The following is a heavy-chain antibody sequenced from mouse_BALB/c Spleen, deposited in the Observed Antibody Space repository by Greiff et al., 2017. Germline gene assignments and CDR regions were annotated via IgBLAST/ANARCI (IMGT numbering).Heavy chain of an antibody. CDR1: GFSLTSYG. J-gene: IGHJ3*01. Sequence: QVQLKQSGPGLVQPSQSLSITCTVSGFSLTSYGVHWVRQSPGKGLEWLGVIWSGGSTDYNAAFISRLSISKDNSKSQVFFKMNSLQANDTAIYYCARNYYGSSYVLAYWGQGTLVTVSA. CDR3: ARNYYGSSYVLAY. D-gene: IGHD1-1*01. CDR2: IWSGGST. V-gene: IGHV2-2*02.